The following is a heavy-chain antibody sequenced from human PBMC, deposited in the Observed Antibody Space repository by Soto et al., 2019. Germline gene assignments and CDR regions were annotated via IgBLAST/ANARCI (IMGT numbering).Heavy chain of an antibody. CDR1: GFTFSSYS. CDR2: ISNDGSNK. V-gene: IGHV3-30*18. J-gene: IGHJ4*02. D-gene: IGHD3-22*01. CDR3: AKEWVYDSSGWSFDY. Sequence: ESGGGVVQPGRSLRLSCAASGFTFSSYSMHWVRQAPGKGLEWVAVISNDGSNKYYADSVKGRFTISRDNSKNTLYLQMNSLRAEDTAVYYCAKEWVYDSSGWSFDYWGQGTLVTVSS.